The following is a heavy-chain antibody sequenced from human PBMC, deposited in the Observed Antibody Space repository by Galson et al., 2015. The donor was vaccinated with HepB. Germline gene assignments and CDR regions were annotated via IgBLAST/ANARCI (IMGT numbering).Heavy chain of an antibody. V-gene: IGHV3-66*01. CDR1: GFTVKWNY. CDR2: IYRGGNK. D-gene: IGHD5-12*01. Sequence: SLRLSCAASGFTVKWNYMIWVRLAPGKGLEWVSLIYRGGNKYYADSVKGRFTISRDNAKSSLYLQMTSLIAEYTGVYYCARAQWLRDFDYWGQGTLVTVSS. CDR3: ARAQWLRDFDY. J-gene: IGHJ4*02.